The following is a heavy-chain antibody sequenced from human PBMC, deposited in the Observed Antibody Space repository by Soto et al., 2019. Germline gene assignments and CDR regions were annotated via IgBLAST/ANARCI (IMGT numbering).Heavy chain of an antibody. CDR3: ARLPYDFWSGYFPPLDY. V-gene: IGHV5-51*01. J-gene: IGHJ4*02. CDR1: GYSFTDYW. D-gene: IGHD3-3*01. Sequence: RGESLKISCKGSGYSFTDYWIGWVRQMPGKGLEWMGIIYPGDSDTRYSPSFQGQVTISADRSISTAYLQWSSLRASDTAMYYCARLPYDFWSGYFPPLDYWGQGTLVTVSS. CDR2: IYPGDSDT.